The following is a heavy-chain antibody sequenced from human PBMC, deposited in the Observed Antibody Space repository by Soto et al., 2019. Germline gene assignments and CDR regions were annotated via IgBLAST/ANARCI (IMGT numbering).Heavy chain of an antibody. CDR1: GFSLSNARMG. D-gene: IGHD6-6*01. V-gene: IGHV2-26*01. Sequence: GSGPTLVNPTETLTLTCTVSGFSLSNARMGVSWIRQPPGKALEWLAHIFSNDEKSYSTSLKSRLTISKDTSKSQVVLTMTNMDPVDTATYYCARIGSSSPVFPIYYYGMDVWGQGTTVTVSS. J-gene: IGHJ6*02. CDR2: IFSNDEK. CDR3: ARIGSSSPVFPIYYYGMDV.